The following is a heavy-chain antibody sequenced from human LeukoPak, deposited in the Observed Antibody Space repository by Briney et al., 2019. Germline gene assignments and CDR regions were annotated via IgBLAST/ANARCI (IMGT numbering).Heavy chain of an antibody. Sequence: SETLSLTCAVYGGSFSGYYWSWIRQPPGKGLEWIGEINHSGSTNYNPSLKSRVTISVDTSKNQFSLKLSSVTAADTAVYYCARDRGSWGAWYFDYWGQGTLVTVSS. D-gene: IGHD3-16*01. CDR2: INHSGST. CDR3: ARDRGSWGAWYFDY. V-gene: IGHV4-34*01. J-gene: IGHJ4*02. CDR1: GGSFSGYY.